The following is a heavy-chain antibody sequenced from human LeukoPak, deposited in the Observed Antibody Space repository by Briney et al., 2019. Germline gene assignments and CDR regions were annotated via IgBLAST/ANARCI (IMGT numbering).Heavy chain of an antibody. Sequence: ASVKVSCKASGYTFTSYGISWVRQAPGQGLEWMGWISAYNGNTNYAQKLQGGVTMTTDTSTSTAYMELRSLRSDDTAVYYCARDCVDTAMVTYDWFDPWGQGTLVTVSS. CDR2: ISAYNGNT. CDR1: GYTFTSYG. V-gene: IGHV1-18*01. J-gene: IGHJ5*02. D-gene: IGHD5-18*01. CDR3: ARDCVDTAMVTYDWFDP.